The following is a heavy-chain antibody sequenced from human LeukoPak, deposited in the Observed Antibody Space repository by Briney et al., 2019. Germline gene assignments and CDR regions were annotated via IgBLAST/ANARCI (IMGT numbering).Heavy chain of an antibody. CDR2: LSGSGTYT. Sequence: GGSLRLSCAASGFSFSNYDMNWVRQAPGKGLEWVSALSGSGTYTYYADSVKGRFTSSRDNSKNTLFLQMNSLRAEDTAVYYCAKEFRPFDKCGYAEQWREGPLVTVSS. CDR3: AKEFRPFDKCGYAEQ. D-gene: IGHD3-16*01. J-gene: IGHJ4*02. CDR1: GFSFSNYD. V-gene: IGHV3-23*01.